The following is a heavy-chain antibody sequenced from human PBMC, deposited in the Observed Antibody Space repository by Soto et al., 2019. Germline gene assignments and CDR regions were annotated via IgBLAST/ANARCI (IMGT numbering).Heavy chain of an antibody. V-gene: IGHV4-30-4*01. D-gene: IGHD2-15*01. CDR1: GDSISTVDYF. J-gene: IGHJ5*01. CDR2: IYKSTTT. Sequence: PSETLSLTFSVSGDSISTVDYFWAWIRQPPGQALEYIGYIYKSTTTYYNPSFESRVAISLDTSKSQFSLTVTSVTAADTAVYFCARGRYCLTGRCFPNWFDSWGQGTLVTVSS. CDR3: ARGRYCLTGRCFPNWFDS.